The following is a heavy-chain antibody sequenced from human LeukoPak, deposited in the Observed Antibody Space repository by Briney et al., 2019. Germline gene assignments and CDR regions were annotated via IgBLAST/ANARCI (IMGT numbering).Heavy chain of an antibody. CDR2: INHSGST. CDR3: ARPIDCSATTCSSPFDY. CDR1: GFTFSRCW. J-gene: IGHJ4*02. V-gene: IGHV4-34*08. Sequence: GSLRLSCAASGFTFSRCWMHWIRQPPGKALEWIGEINHSGSTNHNPSLKSRVTISIDTSKNQFSLKLRSVTAADTAVYYCARPIDCSATTCSSPFDYWGQGSLVTASA. D-gene: IGHD2-2*01.